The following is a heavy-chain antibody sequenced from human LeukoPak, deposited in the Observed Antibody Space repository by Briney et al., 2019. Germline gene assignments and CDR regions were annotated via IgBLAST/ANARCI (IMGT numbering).Heavy chain of an antibody. CDR1: GFRFSSYA. Sequence: GGSLRLSCAASGFRFSSYAMSWVRQAPGKGLEWVSSISSSSSYIYYADSVKGRFTISRDNAKNPLYLQMNSLRAEDTAVYYCASERGKNAFDIWGQGTMVTVSS. CDR3: ASERGKNAFDI. J-gene: IGHJ3*02. V-gene: IGHV3-21*01. D-gene: IGHD3-16*01. CDR2: ISSSSSYI.